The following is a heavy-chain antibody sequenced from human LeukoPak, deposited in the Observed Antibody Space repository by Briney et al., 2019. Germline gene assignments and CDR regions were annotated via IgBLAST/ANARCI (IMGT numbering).Heavy chain of an antibody. CDR3: ARVPIYYDSSGYYP. J-gene: IGHJ5*02. V-gene: IGHV1-69*05. Sequence: SVKVSCKASGCTFSSYAISWVRQAPGQGLEWMGRIIPIFGTANYAQKFQGRVTITTDESTSTAYMELSSLRSEDTAVYYCARVPIYYDSSGYYPWGQRTLVTVS. CDR2: IIPIFGTA. D-gene: IGHD3-22*01. CDR1: GCTFSSYA.